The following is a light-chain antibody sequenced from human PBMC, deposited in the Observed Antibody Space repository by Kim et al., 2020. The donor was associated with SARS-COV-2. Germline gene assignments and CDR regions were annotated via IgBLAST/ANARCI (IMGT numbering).Light chain of an antibody. CDR1: SGISVAIYN. CDR2: YKSDSNK. J-gene: IGLJ2*01. CDR3: QAWDSYTADVV. Sequence: QPVLAQPTSLSASPGASARFTCTLRSGISVAIYNIYWYQQKPWSLPQFLLRYKSDSNKQQASGVPSRFSGSKDASTNAGLLVISGLQSQDEADYFCQAWDSYTADVVFGGGTQLTVL. V-gene: IGLV5-39*01.